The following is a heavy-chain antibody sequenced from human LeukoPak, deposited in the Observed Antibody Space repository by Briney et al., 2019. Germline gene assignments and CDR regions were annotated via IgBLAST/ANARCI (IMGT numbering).Heavy chain of an antibody. J-gene: IGHJ4*02. CDR2: INPNSGGT. CDR3: ARDLYSYGSYYFDY. Sequence: ASVKVSCKASGYTFTGYYMHWVRQAPGQGLEWMGWINPNSGGTNYAQKFQGRVTMTRDTSISTAYMELSRLRSDDTAVYYCARDLYSYGSYYFDYWGRGTLITVSS. V-gene: IGHV1-2*02. CDR1: GYTFTGYY. D-gene: IGHD5-18*01.